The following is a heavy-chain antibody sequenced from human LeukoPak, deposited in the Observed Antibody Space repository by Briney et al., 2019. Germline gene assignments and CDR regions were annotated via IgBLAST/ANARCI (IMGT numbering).Heavy chain of an antibody. CDR3: ARDTYDYYYDSSGHDY. CDR1: AFTFSSYG. V-gene: IGHV3-23*01. Sequence: GGTLRLSCAASAFTFSSYGMSWVRQAPGKGLEWVSAISGSGGSTYYADSVKGRFTISRDNSKNTLYLQMNSLRAEDTAVYYCARDTYDYYYDSSGHDYWGQGTLVTVSS. J-gene: IGHJ4*02. D-gene: IGHD3-22*01. CDR2: ISGSGGST.